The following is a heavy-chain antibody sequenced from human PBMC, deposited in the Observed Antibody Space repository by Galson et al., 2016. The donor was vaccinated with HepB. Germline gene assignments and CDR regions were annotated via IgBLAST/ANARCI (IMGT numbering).Heavy chain of an antibody. Sequence: TLSLTCGVSGVSLSCYYWTWIRQPPGKGLEWIGEISHTGTTNYNPSLTSSLTFSVDTSKNQFSLSLIAVTAADTAVYYCARLYHYDYIWGIYRGGFYGMDVWGQGTTVTVSS. CDR3: ARLYHYDYIWGIYRGGFYGMDV. D-gene: IGHD3-16*02. CDR2: ISHTGTT. J-gene: IGHJ6*02. CDR1: GVSLSCYY. V-gene: IGHV4-34*01.